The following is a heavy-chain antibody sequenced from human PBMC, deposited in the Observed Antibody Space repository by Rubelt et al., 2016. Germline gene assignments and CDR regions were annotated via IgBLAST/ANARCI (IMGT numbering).Heavy chain of an antibody. Sequence: GGGVVQPGRSLRLSCAASGFTFSSHWMHWVRQAPGRGLVWVSRVDKNGNTNYADSVEGRFTISRDNAKNTLYLQMNSLRAEDTAVYYCAREGEQLGTWYFDNWGQGTLVTVS. CDR3: AREGEQLGTWYFDN. V-gene: IGHV3-74*01. CDR2: VDKNGNT. J-gene: IGHJ4*02. CDR1: GFTFSSHW. D-gene: IGHD6-13*01.